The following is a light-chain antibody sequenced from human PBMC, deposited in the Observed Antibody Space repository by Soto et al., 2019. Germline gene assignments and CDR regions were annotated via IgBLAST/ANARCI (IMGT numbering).Light chain of an antibody. V-gene: IGKV3-20*01. CDR2: GAS. Sequence: EIVLTQPPGTLSLSPVERATLSCMASQSVSNNYLAWYQQKPGQAPRLLIYGASNRATGIPDRFSGSGSGTDFTLTISRLEPEDFAVYYCQQYGSSGTFGQGTKVDNK. CDR3: QQYGSSGT. J-gene: IGKJ1*01. CDR1: QSVSNNY.